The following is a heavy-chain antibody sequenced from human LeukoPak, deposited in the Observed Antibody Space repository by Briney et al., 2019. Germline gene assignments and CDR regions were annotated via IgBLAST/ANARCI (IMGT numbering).Heavy chain of an antibody. D-gene: IGHD6-13*01. CDR2: IHHSGST. CDR3: AGHVSAAAGGR. V-gene: IGHV4-34*01. CDR1: GGSVRDNY. J-gene: IGHJ4*02. Sequence: SETLSLICAVYGGSVRDNYWSWIRQPPGKGLEWIGEIHHSGSTKYNPSLKSRVTISLDTSKNQFSLKLNSMTAADTAVYYCAGHVSAAAGGRWGQGTQVTVSS.